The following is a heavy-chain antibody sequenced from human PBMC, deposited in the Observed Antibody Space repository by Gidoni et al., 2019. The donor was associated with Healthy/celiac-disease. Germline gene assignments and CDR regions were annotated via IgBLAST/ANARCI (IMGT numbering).Heavy chain of an antibody. CDR1: GGSFSGYY. V-gene: IGHV4-34*01. J-gene: IGHJ3*02. CDR2: INHSGST. D-gene: IGHD3-22*01. Sequence: QAQLQQWGAGLLKPSETLSLTCAFYGGSFSGYYWSWHRQPPGKGLEWIGEINHSGSTNYNPSLKSRVTISVDTSKNQFSLKLSSVTAADTAVYYCARGSSSGYYYVVAFDIWGQGTMVTVSS. CDR3: ARGSSSGYYYVVAFDI.